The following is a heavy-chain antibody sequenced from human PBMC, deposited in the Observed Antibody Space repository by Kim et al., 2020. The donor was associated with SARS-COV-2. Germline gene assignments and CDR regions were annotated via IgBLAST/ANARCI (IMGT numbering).Heavy chain of an antibody. Sequence: GGSLRLSCAASGFTFSDYYMSWIRQAPGKGLEWVSYISSSSSYTNYADSVKGRFTISRDNAKNSLYLQMNSLRAEDTAVYYCATTDYSSSWYVWGQGTLVTVSS. V-gene: IGHV3-11*06. D-gene: IGHD6-13*01. CDR1: GFTFSDYY. CDR3: ATTDYSSSWYV. CDR2: ISSSSSYT. J-gene: IGHJ4*02.